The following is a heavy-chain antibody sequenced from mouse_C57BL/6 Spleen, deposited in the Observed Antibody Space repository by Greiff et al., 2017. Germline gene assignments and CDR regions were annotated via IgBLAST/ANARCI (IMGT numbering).Heavy chain of an antibody. CDR2: ISDGGSYT. J-gene: IGHJ2*02. CDR3: SRLFTTVVATDY. Sequence: EVMLVESGGGLVKPGGSLKLSCAASGFTFSSYAMSWVRQTPEKRLEWVATISDGGSYTYYPDNVKGRFTISRDNAKNNLYLQISHLKSEDTAMYYCSRLFTTVVATDYWGQGTSLTVSS. V-gene: IGHV5-4*03. D-gene: IGHD1-1*01. CDR1: GFTFSSYA.